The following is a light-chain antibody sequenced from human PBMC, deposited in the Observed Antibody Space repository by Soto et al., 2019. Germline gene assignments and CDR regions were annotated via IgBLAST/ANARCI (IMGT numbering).Light chain of an antibody. CDR1: SSDVGGYNY. CDR3: CSYAGGYVFEVI. CDR2: EVS. V-gene: IGLV2-8*01. Sequence: QSALTQPPSASGSPGQSVTISCIGTSSDVGGYNYVSWYQQHPGKAPKLIISEVSKRPSGVPDRFSGSKSGNTASLTISGLQAEDEADYYCCSYAGGYVFEVIFGGGTKLTVL. J-gene: IGLJ2*01.